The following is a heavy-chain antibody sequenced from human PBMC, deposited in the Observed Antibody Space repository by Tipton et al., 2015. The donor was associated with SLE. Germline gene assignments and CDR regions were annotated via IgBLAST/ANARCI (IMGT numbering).Heavy chain of an antibody. J-gene: IGHJ3*02. Sequence: SLRLSCAASGFTFSSYAMHWVRQAPGKGLEWVAVISYDGSNKYYADSVKGRFTISRDNSNNTLYLQMNSLRAEDTAVYYCARGGIAVAGDAFDIWGQGTMVTVSS. V-gene: IGHV3-30-3*01. CDR3: ARGGIAVAGDAFDI. CDR2: ISYDGSNK. D-gene: IGHD6-19*01. CDR1: GFTFSSYA.